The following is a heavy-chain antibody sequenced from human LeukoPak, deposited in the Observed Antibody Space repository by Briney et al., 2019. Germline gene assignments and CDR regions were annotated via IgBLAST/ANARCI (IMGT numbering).Heavy chain of an antibody. Sequence: PGGSLRLSCAASGFNFNIFTMNWVRQPPGKGLEWVSSIVGSGGSTFYADSVKGRFSISRDSSKHTLYLQMNTLRADDTAVYYCAKDGSNDWRWGAFDVWGQGTMVTVSS. D-gene: IGHD2-15*01. V-gene: IGHV3-23*01. CDR3: AKDGSNDWRWGAFDV. J-gene: IGHJ3*01. CDR2: IVGSGGST. CDR1: GFNFNIFT.